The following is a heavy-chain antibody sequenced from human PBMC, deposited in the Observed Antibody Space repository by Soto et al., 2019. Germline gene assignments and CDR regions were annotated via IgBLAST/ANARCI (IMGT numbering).Heavy chain of an antibody. Sequence: QVQLQQWGAGLLKPSETLSLTCAVYGGSFSGYYWNWIRQPPGKGLGWIGEINHSGSTNYNPSLRXRVTLSVDTSKNQFSLKLSSVPAADTAVYYCARGWGRIFDYWGQGTLVTVSS. CDR2: INHSGST. CDR3: ARGWGRIFDY. J-gene: IGHJ4*02. D-gene: IGHD7-27*01. V-gene: IGHV4-34*01. CDR1: GGSFSGYY.